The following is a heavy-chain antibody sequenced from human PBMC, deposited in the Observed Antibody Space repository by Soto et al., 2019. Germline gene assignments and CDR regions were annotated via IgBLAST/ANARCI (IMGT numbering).Heavy chain of an antibody. CDR2: IDSSDSYT. D-gene: IGHD6-25*01. Sequence: PGESLKISCKGSGYSFTSYWISWVRQMPGKGLEWMGRIDSSDSYTNYSPSFQGHVTISADKSISTAYLQWSSLKASDTSMYYCARGEGIAAETMAVWGQGTTVTVSS. CDR1: GYSFTSYW. V-gene: IGHV5-10-1*01. CDR3: ARGEGIAAETMAV. J-gene: IGHJ6*02.